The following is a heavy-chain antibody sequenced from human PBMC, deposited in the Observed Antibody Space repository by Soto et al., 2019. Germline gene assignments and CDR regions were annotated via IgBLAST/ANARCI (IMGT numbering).Heavy chain of an antibody. D-gene: IGHD1-26*01. CDR3: ALGPSGTYSWCDP. J-gene: IGHJ5*02. CDR1: GGTFSSYG. V-gene: IGHV1-69*01. CDR2: IIPRFGTT. Sequence: QVHLVQSGAEVKKPGSSVKVSCKASGGTFSSYGINWVRQAPGQGLEWMAGIIPRFGTTNHAQKFKGRVTVTADESTTTAFMELRTLRSEDTAIYSCALGPSGTYSWCDPLGQGTLVTVSS.